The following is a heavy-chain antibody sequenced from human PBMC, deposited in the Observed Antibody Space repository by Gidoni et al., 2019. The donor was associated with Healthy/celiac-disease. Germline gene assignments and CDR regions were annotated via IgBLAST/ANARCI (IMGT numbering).Heavy chain of an antibody. CDR2: IWYDGSNK. CDR3: ARASGSYWGGFDY. CDR1: GFTFSSYG. D-gene: IGHD1-26*01. J-gene: IGHJ4*02. V-gene: IGHV3-33*01. Sequence: QVQLVESGGGVVQPGRSLRLSCAASGFTFSSYGMHWVRQAPDKGLEGVAVIWYDGSNKYYADSVKGRFTISRDNSKNTLYLQMNSLRAEDTAVYYCARASGSYWGGFDYWGQGTLVTVSS.